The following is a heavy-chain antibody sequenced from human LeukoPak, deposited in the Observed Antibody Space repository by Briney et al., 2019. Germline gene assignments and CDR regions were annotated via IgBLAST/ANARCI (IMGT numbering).Heavy chain of an antibody. V-gene: IGHV3-23*01. Sequence: GGSLRLSCAASGFTFCSYSMRWVRQAPGKGLEWVSTIDGGGTYHAASVKGRFIVSRDNSRNALYLQMNGLRAEDTAVYFCARDGLHCTGGSCESDYWGQGTLVTVSS. CDR3: ARDGLHCTGGSCESDY. J-gene: IGHJ4*02. CDR2: IDGGGT. D-gene: IGHD2-8*02. CDR1: GFTFCSYS.